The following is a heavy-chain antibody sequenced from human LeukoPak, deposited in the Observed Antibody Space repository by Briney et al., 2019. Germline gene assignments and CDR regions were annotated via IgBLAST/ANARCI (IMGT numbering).Heavy chain of an antibody. J-gene: IGHJ4*02. V-gene: IGHV3-74*01. Sequence: GGSLRLSCAPPRFTLSGYLMHWGRPAPGKGLVWVSRINSDGSSTSYADSVKGRFTISRDNAKNTLYLQMNSLRAEDTSVYYCARDRNTGSSYENLLEYWGQGSLVTVSS. D-gene: IGHD1-26*01. CDR3: ARDRNTGSSYENLLEY. CDR1: RFTLSGYL. CDR2: INSDGSST.